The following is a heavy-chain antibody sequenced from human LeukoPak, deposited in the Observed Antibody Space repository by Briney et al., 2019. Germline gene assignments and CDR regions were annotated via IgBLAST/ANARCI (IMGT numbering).Heavy chain of an antibody. CDR3: ARDQSVYDFWSGYYYHNWFDP. J-gene: IGHJ5*02. CDR1: GGSFSGYY. Sequence: SETLSLTCAVYGGSFSGYYWSWIRQPPGKGLEWIGEINHSGSTNYNPSLKSRVTISVDTSKNQFSLKLSSVTAADTAVYYCARDQSVYDFWSGYYYHNWFDPWGQGTLVTVSS. V-gene: IGHV4-34*01. CDR2: INHSGST. D-gene: IGHD3-3*01.